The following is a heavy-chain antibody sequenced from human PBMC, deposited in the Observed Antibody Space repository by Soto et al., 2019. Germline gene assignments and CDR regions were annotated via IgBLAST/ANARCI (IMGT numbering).Heavy chain of an antibody. J-gene: IGHJ6*02. Sequence: GGSLRLSCAASGFTFSSYEMNWVRQAPGKGLEWVSYISSSGSTIYYADSVKGRFTISRDNAKNSLCLQMNSLRAEDTAVYYCARDPSYSSGWLRNGMDVWGQGTTVTVSS. CDR1: GFTFSSYE. CDR2: ISSSGSTI. D-gene: IGHD6-19*01. CDR3: ARDPSYSSGWLRNGMDV. V-gene: IGHV3-48*03.